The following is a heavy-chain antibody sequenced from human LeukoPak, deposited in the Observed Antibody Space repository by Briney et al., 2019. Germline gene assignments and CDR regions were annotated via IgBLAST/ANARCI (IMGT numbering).Heavy chain of an antibody. CDR1: GGSISSGSYY. CDR3: ASGVYSSGWYQVDY. V-gene: IGHV4-61*02. D-gene: IGHD6-19*01. J-gene: IGHJ4*02. Sequence: TLSLTCTVSGGSISSGSYYWSWIRQPAGKGLEWIGRIYTSGSTNYNPSLKSRVTISVDTSKNQFSLKLSSVTAADTAVYYCASGVYSSGWYQVDYWGQGTLVTVSS. CDR2: IYTSGST.